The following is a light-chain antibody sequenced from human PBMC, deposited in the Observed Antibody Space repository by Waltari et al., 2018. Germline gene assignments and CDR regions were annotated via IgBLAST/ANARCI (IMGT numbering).Light chain of an antibody. CDR1: EDVSTW. V-gene: IGKV1-12*01. J-gene: IGKJ4*01. CDR3: QQSNTFPLT. CDR2: AAS. Sequence: DIQMTQSPSSLSASAVDAVTVTFRASEDVSTWLAWYQQKPGKVPQLLIFAASVLRTGVSSRFTGSGSGTDFTLTISSLEPEDFATYYCQQSNTFPLTFGGGTKVEIK.